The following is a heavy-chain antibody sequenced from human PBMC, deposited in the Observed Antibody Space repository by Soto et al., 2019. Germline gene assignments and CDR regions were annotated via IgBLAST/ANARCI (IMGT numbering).Heavy chain of an antibody. CDR1: DFPFRGYR. V-gene: IGHV3-48*01. CDR3: ATLAGYSYGYPFDY. Sequence: EVQLVESGGGLVQPGGPLSLSGQASDFPFRGYRMPWVRQAQGRGLGWVSYISSSSSTIYYADSLKGRFTISRDNAKNSLYLQMNSLRVEDTAVYYCATLAGYSYGYPFDYWGQGTLVTVSS. J-gene: IGHJ4*02. D-gene: IGHD5-18*01. CDR2: ISSSSSTI.